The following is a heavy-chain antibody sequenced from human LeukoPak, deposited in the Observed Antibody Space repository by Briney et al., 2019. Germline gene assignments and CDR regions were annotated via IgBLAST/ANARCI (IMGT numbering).Heavy chain of an antibody. J-gene: IGHJ5*02. V-gene: IGHV4-59*01. CDR2: IYYSGST. CDR1: GGSISSYY. CDR3: ARAIRPPSFDP. Sequence: PSETLSLTCTVSGGSISSYYWSWIRQPPGKGLEWIGYIYYSGSTNYNPSLKSRVTISVDTSKNQFSLKLSSVTAADTAVYYCARAIRPPSFDPWGQGTLVTVSS.